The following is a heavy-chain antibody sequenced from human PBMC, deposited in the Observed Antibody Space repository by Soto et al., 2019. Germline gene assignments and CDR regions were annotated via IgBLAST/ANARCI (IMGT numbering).Heavy chain of an antibody. V-gene: IGHV3-23*01. CDR1: GFTFSSYA. CDR2: ISGSGGST. J-gene: IGHJ4*02. CDR3: ASHPATIAARPDKSYDY. Sequence: EVQLLESGGGLVQPGGSLRLSCAASGFTFSSYAMSWVRQAPGKGLEWVSAISGSGGSTYYADSVKGRFTISRDNSKNTLYLQMNSLRAEDTAVYYCASHPATIAARPDKSYDYWGQGTLVTVSS. D-gene: IGHD6-6*01.